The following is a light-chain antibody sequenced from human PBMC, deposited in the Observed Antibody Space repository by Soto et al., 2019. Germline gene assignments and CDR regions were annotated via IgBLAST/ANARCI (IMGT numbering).Light chain of an antibody. V-gene: IGKV1-5*01. CDR1: QSISTW. Sequence: DIQMTQSPSTLSASVGDRVTITCRASQSISTWLAWYQQKPGKAPNLLIYDASSLESGVPSRFSGSGSGTDFTLTISRLEPEDFAVYYCQQYGSSPLTFGGGTKVDI. J-gene: IGKJ4*01. CDR3: QQYGSSPLT. CDR2: DAS.